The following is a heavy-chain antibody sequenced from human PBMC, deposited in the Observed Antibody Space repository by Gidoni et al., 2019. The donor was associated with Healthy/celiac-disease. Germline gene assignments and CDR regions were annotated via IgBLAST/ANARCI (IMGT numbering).Heavy chain of an antibody. J-gene: IGHJ2*01. CDR2: INHSGST. D-gene: IGHD7-27*01. V-gene: IGHV4-34*01. Sequence: QVQLQQWGAGLLKPSETLSLTCALYGGSFRGYYWSWIRQPPGKGLEWIGEINHSGSTNYNPSLKSRVTISVDTSKNQFSLKLSSVTAADTAVYYCARGLANWGSRWYFDLWGRGTLVTVSS. CDR3: ARGLANWGSRWYFDL. CDR1: GGSFRGYY.